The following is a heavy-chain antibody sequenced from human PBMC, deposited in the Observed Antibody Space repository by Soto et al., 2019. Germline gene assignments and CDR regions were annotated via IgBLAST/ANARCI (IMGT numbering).Heavy chain of an antibody. Sequence: PWGSLRLSCAASGFTFISYSINFVRHSPLKWREWVSSISSSSSYIYYADSVKGLFTISRVNAKNSQYLQMNSLRDEDAAVYYCASGGYDSRGYYRFGFDDWGQGTLVTVSS. J-gene: IGHJ4*01. CDR1: GFTFISYS. V-gene: IGHV3-21*01. CDR3: ASGGYDSRGYYRFGFDD. CDR2: ISSSSSYI. D-gene: IGHD3-22*01.